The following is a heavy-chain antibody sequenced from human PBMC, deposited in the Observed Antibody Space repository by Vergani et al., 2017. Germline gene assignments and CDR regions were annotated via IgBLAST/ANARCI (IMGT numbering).Heavy chain of an antibody. CDR2: IYYSGST. Sequence: QVQLQESGPGLVKPSETLSLTCTVFGGSISSYYWSWIRQPPGKGLEWIGYIYYSGSTNYNPSLKSRVTISVDTSKNQFSLKLSTVTAADTAVYYCAREGAGYSGSWYRGGFDPWGQGTLVTVSS. CDR3: AREGAGYSGSWYRGGFDP. D-gene: IGHD6-13*01. CDR1: GGSISSYY. V-gene: IGHV4-59*01. J-gene: IGHJ5*02.